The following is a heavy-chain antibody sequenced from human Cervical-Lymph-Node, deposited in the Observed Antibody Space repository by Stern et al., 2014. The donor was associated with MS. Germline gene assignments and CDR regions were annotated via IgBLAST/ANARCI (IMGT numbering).Heavy chain of an antibody. CDR2: INAGNGNT. J-gene: IGHJ4*02. CDR3: AREGGYSYGYGY. D-gene: IGHD5-18*01. CDR1: GYTFTSYA. V-gene: IGHV1-3*01. Sequence: QLVQSGAEVKKPGASVKVSCKAAGYTFTSYAIHWVRQAPGQRLEWMGWINAGNGNTKYSQKFQGRVTITRDTSANTAYMELSSLRSEDTATYYCAREGGYSYGYGYWGQGTLVTVSS.